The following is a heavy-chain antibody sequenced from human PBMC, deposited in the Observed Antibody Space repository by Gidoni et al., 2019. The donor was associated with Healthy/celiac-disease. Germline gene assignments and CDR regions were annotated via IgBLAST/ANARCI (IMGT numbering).Heavy chain of an antibody. D-gene: IGHD5-18*01. V-gene: IGHV3-9*01. CDR1: GFTFDDYA. CDR2: ISWNSGSI. J-gene: IGHJ4*02. CDR3: AKDQGYSYGQSLIDY. Sequence: EVQLVESGGGLVQPGRSLRLSCAASGFTFDDYAMHWVRQAPGKGLEWVSGISWNSGSIGYADSVKGRFTISRDNAKNSLYLQMNSLRAEDTALYYCAKDQGYSYGQSLIDYWGQGTLVTVSS.